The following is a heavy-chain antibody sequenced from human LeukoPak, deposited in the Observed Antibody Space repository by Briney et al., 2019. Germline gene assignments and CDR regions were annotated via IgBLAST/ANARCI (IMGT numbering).Heavy chain of an antibody. J-gene: IGHJ4*02. Sequence: GGSLRLSCVASGFTFSSYSMNWVRQAPGKGLEWVSSISSTSTYIYYADSVKGRFTISRDNSKNTLYLQMNSLRAEDTAVYYCARDREAAGTLDYWGQGTLVTVSS. CDR3: ARDREAAGTLDY. CDR2: ISSTSTYI. CDR1: GFTFSSYS. V-gene: IGHV3-21*01. D-gene: IGHD6-13*01.